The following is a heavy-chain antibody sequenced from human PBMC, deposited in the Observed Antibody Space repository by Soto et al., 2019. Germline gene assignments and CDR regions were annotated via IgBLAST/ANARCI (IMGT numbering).Heavy chain of an antibody. J-gene: IGHJ3*02. V-gene: IGHV3-23*01. D-gene: IGHD3-16*01. CDR1: GFTFSSYA. CDR3: EKQGEWRDAFDI. CDR2: ISGSGGST. Sequence: GGSLRLSCAASGFTFSSYAMSWVRQAPGKGLEWVSAISGSGGSTYYADSVKGRFTISRDNSKNTLYLQMNSLRAEDTAVYYCEKQGEWRDAFDIWGQGTMVTVSS.